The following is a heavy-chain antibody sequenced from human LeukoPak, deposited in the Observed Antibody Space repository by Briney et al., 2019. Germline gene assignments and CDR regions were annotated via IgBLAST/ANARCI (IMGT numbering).Heavy chain of an antibody. V-gene: IGHV1-46*01. CDR3: ARSRGTYFDY. CDR1: GYTLIHYY. J-gene: IGHJ4*02. D-gene: IGHD1-26*01. CDR2: INPSGGST. Sequence: ASVKVSCKASGYTLIHYYFHWVRQAPGQGVEWMGMINPSGGSTIYTQKFQARVAVTRDTSTSTVYMELSSLRSEDTAVYYCARSRGTYFDYWGQGTLVTVSS.